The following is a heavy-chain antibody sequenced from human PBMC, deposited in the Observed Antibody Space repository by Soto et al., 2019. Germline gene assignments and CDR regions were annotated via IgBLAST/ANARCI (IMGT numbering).Heavy chain of an antibody. J-gene: IGHJ4*02. CDR3: ARQSPMITFGGVSYFDY. Sequence: GGSLRLSCAASGFTFSSYGMHWVRQAPGKGLEWVAVIWYDGSNKYYADSVKGRFTISRDNSKNALYLQMNSLRAEDTAVYYCARQSPMITFGGVSYFDYWGQGT. CDR1: GFTFSSYG. V-gene: IGHV3-33*01. CDR2: IWYDGSNK. D-gene: IGHD3-16*01.